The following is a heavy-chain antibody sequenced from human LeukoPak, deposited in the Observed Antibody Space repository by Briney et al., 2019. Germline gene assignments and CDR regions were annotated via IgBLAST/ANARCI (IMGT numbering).Heavy chain of an antibody. CDR3: ARDRVRGIAVAGGTDAFDI. D-gene: IGHD6-19*01. CDR1: GYTFTNYY. J-gene: IGHJ3*02. CDR2: ISAYNGNT. V-gene: IGHV1-18*04. Sequence: GASVKVSCKASGYTFTNYYIHWVRQAPGQGLEWMGWISAYNGNTNYAQKLQGRVTMTTDTSTSTAYMELRSLRSDDTAVYYCARDRVRGIAVAGGTDAFDIWGQGTMVTVSS.